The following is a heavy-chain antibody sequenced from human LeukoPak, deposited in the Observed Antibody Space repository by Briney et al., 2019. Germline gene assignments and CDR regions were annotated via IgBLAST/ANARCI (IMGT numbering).Heavy chain of an antibody. J-gene: IGHJ4*02. CDR3: TTDPLEWELLKGDY. CDR2: IKSKTDGGTT. D-gene: IGHD1-26*01. Sequence: GGSLRLSCAASGFTFSNAWMSWVRQAPGKGLEWGGRIKSKTDGGTTDYAAPVKGRFTISRDDSKNTLYLQMNSLKTEDTAVYYCTTDPLEWELLKGDYWGQGTLVTVSS. CDR1: GFTFSNAW. V-gene: IGHV3-15*01.